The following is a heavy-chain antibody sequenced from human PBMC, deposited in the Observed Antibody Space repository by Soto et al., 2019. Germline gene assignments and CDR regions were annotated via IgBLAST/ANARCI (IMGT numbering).Heavy chain of an antibody. D-gene: IGHD2-15*01. V-gene: IGHV3-66*01. CDR3: ARENTKYCSGGSCNYYYYYYMDV. J-gene: IGHJ6*03. CDR2: IYSGGST. Sequence: GGSLRLSCAASGFTVSSNYMSWVRQAPGKGLEWVSLIYSGGSTYYADSVKGRFTISRDNSKNTLYLQMNSLRAEDTAVYYCARENTKYCSGGSCNYYYYYYMDVWGKGTTVTVSS. CDR1: GFTVSSNY.